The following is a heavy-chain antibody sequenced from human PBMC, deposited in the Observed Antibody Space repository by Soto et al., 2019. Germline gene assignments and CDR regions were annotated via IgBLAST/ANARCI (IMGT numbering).Heavy chain of an antibody. CDR3: ARDPGITIFGVAHDAFDI. CDR2: ISAYNGNT. D-gene: IGHD3-3*01. Sequence: ASVKVSCKASGYTFTSYGISWVRQAPGQGLEWMGWISAYNGNTNYAQKLQGRVTMTTDTSTSTAYMELRSLRSDDTAVYYCARDPGITIFGVAHDAFDIWGQGTMVTVSS. V-gene: IGHV1-18*01. CDR1: GYTFTSYG. J-gene: IGHJ3*02.